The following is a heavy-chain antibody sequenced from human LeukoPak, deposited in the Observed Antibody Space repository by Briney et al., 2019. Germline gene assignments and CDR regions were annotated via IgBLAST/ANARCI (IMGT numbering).Heavy chain of an antibody. Sequence: PGGSRRLAWAASGFSVSSNYMSWVRQAPGKGLEWVSVIYSGGSTYYADSVKGRFTISRDNSKNTLYLQMNSLRAEDTAVYYCARGGTSRNFDYWGQGTLVTVSS. CDR2: IYSGGST. V-gene: IGHV3-53*01. CDR3: ARGGTSRNFDY. CDR1: GFSVSSNY. J-gene: IGHJ4*02. D-gene: IGHD1-26*01.